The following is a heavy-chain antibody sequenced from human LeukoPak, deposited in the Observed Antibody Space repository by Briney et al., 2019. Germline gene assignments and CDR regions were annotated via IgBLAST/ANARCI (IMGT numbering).Heavy chain of an antibody. CDR2: IYWDDDK. CDR3: GRHYGSGSYYNPIDY. CDR1: GFSLSTSGVG. V-gene: IGHV2-5*02. D-gene: IGHD3-10*01. J-gene: IGHJ4*02. Sequence: SGPTLVKPTQTLTLTCTFSGFSLSTSGVGVGWIRQPPGKALEWLALIYWDDDKRYSPSLKSRLTITKDTSKNQVVLTMTNMDPVDTATYYCGRHYGSGSYYNPIDYWGQRTLVTVSS.